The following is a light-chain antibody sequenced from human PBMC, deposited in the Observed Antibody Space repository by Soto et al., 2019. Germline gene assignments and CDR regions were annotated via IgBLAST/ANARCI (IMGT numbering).Light chain of an antibody. CDR1: SSDVGDGNF. CDR3: CSSAGSNAWV. J-gene: IGLJ3*02. Sequence: QSALTQPASVSGSPGQSITISCTGTSSDVGDGNFVSWYQQRPGKAPKLMIYEASRRPAGVSNRFSGSKSGNTASLTISGLQADDEASYYCCSSAGSNAWVFGGGTQLTVL. CDR2: EAS. V-gene: IGLV2-23*01.